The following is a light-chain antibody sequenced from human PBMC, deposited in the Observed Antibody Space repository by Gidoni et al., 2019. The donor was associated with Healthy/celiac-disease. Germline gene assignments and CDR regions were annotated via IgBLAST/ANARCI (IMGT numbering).Light chain of an antibody. CDR3: QQYYSTPRT. J-gene: IGKJ2*02. CDR2: WAS. CDR1: QSVLYKSNNKNY. Sequence: DIVMTQSPDALAVSLGERATINFKSSQSVLYKSNNKNYLAWYQQQPGQPPKLLIYWASTLEAVVPDRLSVSGSGTDFTLTISNLQAEDVAVYYCQQYYSTPRTFGQGTKLEIK. V-gene: IGKV4-1*01.